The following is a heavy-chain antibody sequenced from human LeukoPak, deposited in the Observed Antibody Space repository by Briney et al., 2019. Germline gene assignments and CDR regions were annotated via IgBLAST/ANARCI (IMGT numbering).Heavy chain of an antibody. CDR2: INPNSGGT. V-gene: IGHV1-2*02. D-gene: IGHD6-19*01. Sequence: RASVKVSCKASGYTFTGYYMHWVRQAPGQGLEWMGWINPNSGGTNYAQKLQGRVSMTTDTSTSTAYMDLRSLRSDDTAVYYCARDLLYSSGWSASGMDVWGKGTTVTISS. J-gene: IGHJ6*03. CDR3: ARDLLYSSGWSASGMDV. CDR1: GYTFTGYY.